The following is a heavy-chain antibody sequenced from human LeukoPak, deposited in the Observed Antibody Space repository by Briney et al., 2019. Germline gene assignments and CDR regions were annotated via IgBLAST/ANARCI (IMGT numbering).Heavy chain of an antibody. J-gene: IGHJ4*02. CDR2: IRSKAYGETT. D-gene: IGHD2-15*01. Sequence: WIRQPPGKGLEWVAFIRSKAYGETTEYAASVKGRFTFSRDNSKGIAYLQMNSLKTEDTAMYYCTRDGGFQYYLDYWGQGTLVTVSS. CDR3: TRDGGFQYYLDY. V-gene: IGHV3-49*02.